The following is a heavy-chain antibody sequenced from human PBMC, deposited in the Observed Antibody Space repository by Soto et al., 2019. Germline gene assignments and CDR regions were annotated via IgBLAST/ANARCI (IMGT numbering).Heavy chain of an antibody. CDR3: ARDSSSWYY. J-gene: IGHJ4*02. V-gene: IGHV3-21*01. CDR2: ISGSSSYI. Sequence: EVQLVESGGGLVKPGGSLRLSCAASGFTFSSYNMNWVRQAPGKGLEWVSSISGSSSYIYYSDSVKGRFTISRDNAKNSLYLQMNSLRAEDRAVYFCARDSSSWYYWGQGTLVTVSS. D-gene: IGHD6-13*01. CDR1: GFTFSSYN.